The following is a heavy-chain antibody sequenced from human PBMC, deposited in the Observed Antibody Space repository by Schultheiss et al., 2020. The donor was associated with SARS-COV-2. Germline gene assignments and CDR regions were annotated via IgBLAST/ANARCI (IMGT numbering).Heavy chain of an antibody. CDR3: ARHSFNIAVAAYNWFDP. Sequence: SETLSLTCTVSGGSISSYYWSWIRQPPGKGLEWIGYIYHSGSTNYSPSLKSRVTISVDTSKNQFSLKLSSVTAADTAVYYCARHSFNIAVAAYNWFDPWGQGTLVTVSS. D-gene: IGHD6-19*01. V-gene: IGHV4-59*08. CDR2: IYHSGST. J-gene: IGHJ5*02. CDR1: GGSISSYY.